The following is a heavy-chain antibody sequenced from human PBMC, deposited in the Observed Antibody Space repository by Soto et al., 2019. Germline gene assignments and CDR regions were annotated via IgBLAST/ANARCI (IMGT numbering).Heavy chain of an antibody. D-gene: IGHD3-22*01. Sequence: LGESLKISCKGSGYSFTSYWISWVRQMPGKGLEWMGRIDPSDSYTNYSPSFQGHVTISADKSISTAYLQWSSLKASDTAMYYCARVVYYYDSSGYYLGARSLPPGPFVWGGYYYYYGMDVWGQGTTVTVSS. CDR2: IDPSDSYT. V-gene: IGHV5-10-1*01. CDR3: ARVVYYYDSSGYYLGARSLPPGPFVWGGYYYYYGMDV. J-gene: IGHJ6*02. CDR1: GYSFTSYW.